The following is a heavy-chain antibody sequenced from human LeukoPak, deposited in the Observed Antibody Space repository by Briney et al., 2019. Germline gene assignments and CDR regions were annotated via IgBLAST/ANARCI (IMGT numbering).Heavy chain of an antibody. CDR1: GFTFSSYA. V-gene: IGHV3-23*01. CDR2: ISASGGVT. D-gene: IGHD3-22*01. J-gene: IGHJ4*02. CDR3: AKKPGYYDSSDYSYFDS. Sequence: GGSLRLSCAASGFTFSSYAMSWVRQAPGKGLEWVSGISASGGVTDYVGSVEGRLTISRDNSKNTLTLQMESLRGDDTAVYYCAKKPGYYDSSDYSYFDSWGQGTLVTVSS.